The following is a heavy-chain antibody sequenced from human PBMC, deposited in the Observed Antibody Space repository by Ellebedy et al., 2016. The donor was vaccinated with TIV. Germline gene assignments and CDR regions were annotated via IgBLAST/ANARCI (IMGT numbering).Heavy chain of an antibody. V-gene: IGHV3-48*03. J-gene: IGHJ2*01. Sequence: PGGSLRLSCEASGFTFNNFAMNWVRQVPGKAPEWLAYILPSGGGIYYAGSVKGRFTISRDNTKNSLHLDMINLRVDDSAAYYCARVYLDSMPRLWYFDLWGRGTLVTVSS. CDR2: ILPSGGGI. CDR3: ARVYLDSMPRLWYFDL. D-gene: IGHD3-9*01. CDR1: GFTFNNFA.